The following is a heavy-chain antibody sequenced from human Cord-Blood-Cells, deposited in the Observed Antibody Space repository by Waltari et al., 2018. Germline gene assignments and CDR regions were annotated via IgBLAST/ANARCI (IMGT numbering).Heavy chain of an antibody. Sequence: QVQLVQSGAEVKKPGASVKVSCKVSGYTLTELPMHWLRQAPGKGLEGMGGFDPEDGETIYAQKFQGRVTMTEDTSTDTAYMELSSLRSEDTAVYYCAGRNYDFWSGYRWFDPWGQGTLVTVSS. J-gene: IGHJ5*02. D-gene: IGHD3-3*01. CDR3: AGRNYDFWSGYRWFDP. V-gene: IGHV1-24*01. CDR1: GYTLTELP. CDR2: FDPEDGET.